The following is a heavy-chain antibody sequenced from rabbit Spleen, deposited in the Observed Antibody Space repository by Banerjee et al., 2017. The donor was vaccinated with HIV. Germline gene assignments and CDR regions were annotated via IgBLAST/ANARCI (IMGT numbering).Heavy chain of an antibody. J-gene: IGHJ3*01. CDR2: IYAGSSGST. CDR1: GFSFSSSYY. CDR3: ARDRAGDDGLFYDL. Sequence: QSLEESGGDLVKPGASLTLTCTASGFSFSSSYYICWVRQAPGKGLEWIACIYAGSSGSTYYASWAKGRFTISKTSSTTVTLQMTSLTAADTATYFCARDRAGDDGLFYDLWGQGTLVTVS. V-gene: IGHV1S40*01. D-gene: IGHD2-1*01.